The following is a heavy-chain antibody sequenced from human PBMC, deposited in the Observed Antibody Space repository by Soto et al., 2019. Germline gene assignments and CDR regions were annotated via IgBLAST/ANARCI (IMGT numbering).Heavy chain of an antibody. CDR1: GFTFSSYA. CDR2: ISGSGGTT. J-gene: IGHJ4*02. CDR3: ARSPLVRLPNFFDS. V-gene: IGHV3-23*01. D-gene: IGHD5-12*01. Sequence: GGSLRLSCAASGFTFSSYAMNWVRQAPGKGLDWVSGISGSGGTTYHADSVKGRFTISRDNSKNTLYLQMNSLRAEDTAVYYCARSPLVRLPNFFDSWGQGILVTVSS.